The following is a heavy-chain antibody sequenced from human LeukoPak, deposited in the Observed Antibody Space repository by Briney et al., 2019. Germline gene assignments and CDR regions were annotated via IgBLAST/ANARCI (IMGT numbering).Heavy chain of an antibody. D-gene: IGHD6-13*01. Sequence: PGGSLRLSCAASGFTFSTYSMNWVRQAPGKGLEWVSSISRNCRYIYYADSMRGRFTISRDNAKNSLYLQMNSLKPEDTAVYYCARVAEAAAFDSWGQGTLVTVSS. CDR2: ISRNCRYI. V-gene: IGHV3-21*06. CDR1: GFTFSTYS. CDR3: ARVAEAAAFDS. J-gene: IGHJ4*02.